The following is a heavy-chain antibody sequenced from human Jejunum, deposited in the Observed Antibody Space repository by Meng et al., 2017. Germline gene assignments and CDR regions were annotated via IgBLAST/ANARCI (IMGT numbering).Heavy chain of an antibody. J-gene: IGHJ4*02. D-gene: IGHD7-27*01. CDR1: GFAFTNAW. CDR2: IKSNKDGETA. V-gene: IGHV3-15*01. Sequence: EVQLGGSGGGLVKPGGSLGLSCAASGFAFTNAWMSWVRQAPGKGLEWVGRIKSNKDGETADYAAPVKGRFTISRDDSKNTLYLQMSSLKTEDTAVYYCTTIYWGYWGQGTLVTVSS. CDR3: TTIYWGY.